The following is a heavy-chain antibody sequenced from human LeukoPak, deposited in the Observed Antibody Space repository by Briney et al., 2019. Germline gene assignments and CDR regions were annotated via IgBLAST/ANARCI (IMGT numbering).Heavy chain of an antibody. Sequence: GGSLRLSCAASGFTFSSYSMNWVRQAPGKGLEWVSSISSSSSYIYYADSVKGRFTISRDNAKNSLYLQMNSLRAEDTAVYYCARDKMTPPYNWFDPWGQGTLVTVSS. CDR1: GFTFSSYS. V-gene: IGHV3-21*01. CDR3: ARDKMTPPYNWFDP. CDR2: ISSSSSYI. J-gene: IGHJ5*02.